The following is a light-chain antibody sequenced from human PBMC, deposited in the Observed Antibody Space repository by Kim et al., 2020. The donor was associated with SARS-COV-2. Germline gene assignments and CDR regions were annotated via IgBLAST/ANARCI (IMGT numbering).Light chain of an antibody. CDR2: DAS. J-gene: IGKJ2*01. V-gene: IGKV3-11*01. CDR1: QSVSSY. Sequence: LSLSPGERATLSCRASQSVSSYLAWYQQKPGQAPRLLIYDASNRATGIPARFSGSGSGTDFTLTISSLEPEDFAVYCCQQRSNWYTFGQGTKLEI. CDR3: QQRSNWYT.